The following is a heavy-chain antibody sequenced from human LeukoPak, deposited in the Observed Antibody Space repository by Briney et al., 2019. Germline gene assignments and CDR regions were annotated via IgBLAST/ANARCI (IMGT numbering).Heavy chain of an antibody. J-gene: IGHJ4*02. CDR1: GGTFSSYA. V-gene: IGHV1-69*04. CDR2: IIPILGIA. D-gene: IGHD3-22*01. Sequence: ASVKVSCKASGGTFSSYAISWVRQAPGQGLEWMGRIIPILGIANYAQKFQGRVTITADKSTSTAYMELSSLRSEDTAVYYCARGSSSGYYYFGYWGQGTLDTVSS. CDR3: ARGSSSGYYYFGY.